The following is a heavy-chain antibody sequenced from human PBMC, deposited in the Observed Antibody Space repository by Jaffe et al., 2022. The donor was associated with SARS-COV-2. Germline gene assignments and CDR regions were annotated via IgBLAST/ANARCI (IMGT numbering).Heavy chain of an antibody. J-gene: IGHJ4*02. V-gene: IGHV2-5*02. D-gene: IGHD1-20*01. CDR3: AHGRYNWNETPGDESLDY. CDR2: IYWDDDK. CDR1: GFSLSTSGVG. Sequence: QITLKESGPTLVKPTQTLTLTCTFSGFSLSTSGVGVGWIRQPPGKALEWLALIYWDDDKRYSPSLKSRLTITKDTSKNQVVLTMTNMDPVDTATYYCAHGRYNWNETPGDESLDYWGQGTLVTVSS.